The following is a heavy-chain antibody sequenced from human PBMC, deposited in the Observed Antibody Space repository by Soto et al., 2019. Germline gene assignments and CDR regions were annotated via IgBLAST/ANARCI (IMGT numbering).Heavy chain of an antibody. CDR1: GFTFSSYA. CDR2: ISGSGGST. D-gene: IGHD5-12*01. J-gene: IGHJ4*02. Sequence: EVQLLESGGGLVQPGGSLRLSCAASGFTFSSYAMSWVRQAPGKGLEWVSAISGSGGSTYYADSVKGRFTISRDNSKNTMYLKMNSMRAEDTDVYYCDKGRGYSGYGPLDFWGQGTLVTVSS. CDR3: DKGRGYSGYGPLDF. V-gene: IGHV3-23*01.